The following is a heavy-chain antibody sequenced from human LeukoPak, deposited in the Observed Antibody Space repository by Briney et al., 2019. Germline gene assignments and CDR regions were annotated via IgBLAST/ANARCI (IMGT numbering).Heavy chain of an antibody. CDR3: ASLHDNGDPSFDY. J-gene: IGHJ4*02. D-gene: IGHD4-17*01. Sequence: PGGSLRLSCAASGFTFSSYSMNWVRQAPGKGLEWVSSISSSSSYIYYADSVKGRFTISRDNAKNSLYLQMNSLRAEDTAVYYCASLHDNGDPSFDYWGQGALVTVSS. V-gene: IGHV3-21*01. CDR2: ISSSSSYI. CDR1: GFTFSSYS.